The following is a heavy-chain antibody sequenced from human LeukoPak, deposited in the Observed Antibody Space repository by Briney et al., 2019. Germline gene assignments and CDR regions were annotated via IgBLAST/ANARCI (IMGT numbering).Heavy chain of an antibody. Sequence: GRSLRLSCAASGFTFSSYGMHWVRQAPGKGLEWVAVISYDGSNKYYADSVKGRFTISRDNSMNTLYLQMNSLRAEDTAMYYCAKDGGTYSGSSGLDYWGQGTLVTVSS. CDR1: GFTFSSYG. CDR2: ISYDGSNK. J-gene: IGHJ4*02. D-gene: IGHD1-26*01. V-gene: IGHV3-30*18. CDR3: AKDGGTYSGSSGLDY.